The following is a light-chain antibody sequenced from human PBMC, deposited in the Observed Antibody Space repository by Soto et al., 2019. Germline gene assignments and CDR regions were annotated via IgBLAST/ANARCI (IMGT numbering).Light chain of an antibody. V-gene: IGLV3-21*02. Sequence: SYELTQPPSVSVAPGQTARITCGGINIGSKSVHWYQQKPGQAPVLVVYDDSDRPSGIPERFSGSNSGNTATLTISRVEAGDEADYYCQVWDSSSDHPYVFGTGTKVTVL. CDR3: QVWDSSSDHPYV. J-gene: IGLJ1*01. CDR2: DDS. CDR1: NIGSKS.